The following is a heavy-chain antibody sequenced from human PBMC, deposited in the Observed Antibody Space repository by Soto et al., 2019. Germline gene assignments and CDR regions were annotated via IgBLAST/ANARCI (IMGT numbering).Heavy chain of an antibody. Sequence: GGSLRLSCAASGLTFSGSAMHWVRQASGKGLEWVGRIRSKAKSYATVYAASVKGRFTISRDDSKKTAYLQMNSLKTEDTAVYYCTRHADLGYCSSTSCYDFDYWGQGTLVTVSS. CDR2: IRSKAKSYAT. J-gene: IGHJ4*02. V-gene: IGHV3-73*01. CDR3: TRHADLGYCSSTSCYDFDY. D-gene: IGHD2-2*01. CDR1: GLTFSGSA.